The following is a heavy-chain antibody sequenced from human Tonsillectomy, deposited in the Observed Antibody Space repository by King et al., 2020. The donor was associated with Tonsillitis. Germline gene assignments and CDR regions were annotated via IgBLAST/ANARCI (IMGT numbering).Heavy chain of an antibody. CDR2: ISSSSLSI. CDR3: ARDKSSGYYGMSDF. J-gene: IGHJ4*02. CDR1: GFMFSSFG. D-gene: IGHD5-18*01. V-gene: IGHV3-48*01. Sequence: VQLVESGGGLVQPGGSLRLSCVASGFMFSSFGMNWVRQAPGKGLEWGSYISSSSLSIDYADSVMGRFTISRDNAKSSMSLQMDNLTAEDTAIYYCARDKSSGYYGMSDFWGQGTLVVVSA.